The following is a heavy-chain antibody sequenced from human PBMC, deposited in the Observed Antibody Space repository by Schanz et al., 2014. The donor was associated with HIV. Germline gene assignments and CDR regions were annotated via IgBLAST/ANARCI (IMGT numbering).Heavy chain of an antibody. D-gene: IGHD2-21*02. Sequence: QVHLVQSGAEVRRPGASVKVSCMASGYTFTNYYIHWVRQAPGQGPEWMGWIDCSNGDTYYKKNFRGRVTMTRDTPITTALMELSGIRTADTAVYFCARNEFRLLPFDFWGQGTLVTVSS. V-gene: IGHV1-2*02. CDR2: IDCSNGDT. CDR3: ARNEFRLLPFDF. CDR1: GYTFTNYY. J-gene: IGHJ4*02.